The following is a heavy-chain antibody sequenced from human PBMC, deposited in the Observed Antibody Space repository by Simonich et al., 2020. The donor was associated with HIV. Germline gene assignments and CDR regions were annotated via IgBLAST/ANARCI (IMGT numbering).Heavy chain of an antibody. CDR3: ASGGSISSVWADDY. CDR2: ISYDGSNK. V-gene: IGHV3-30*07. J-gene: IGHJ4*02. Sequence: QVQLVESGGGVVQPGRSLRLSCAASGFTFSSYAMHWVRQAPGKGLEWVAVISYDGSNKYYAESVKGRVTISRDNSKNTLYLTMNSLRAEDTAVYYCASGGSISSVWADDYWGQGTLVTVSS. CDR1: GFTFSSYA. D-gene: IGHD3-16*01.